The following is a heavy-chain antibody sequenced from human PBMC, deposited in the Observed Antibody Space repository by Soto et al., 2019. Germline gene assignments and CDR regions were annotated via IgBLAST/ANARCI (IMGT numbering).Heavy chain of an antibody. CDR1: GYTLTELS. J-gene: IGHJ4*02. CDR3: ATDTRGYSYGDFDY. V-gene: IGHV1-24*01. CDR2: FDPEDGET. Sequence: QVQLVQSGAEVKKPGASVKVSCKVSGYTLTELSMHWVRQAPGKGLEWMGGFDPEDGETIYAQKFQGRVSMTEDTSTDSAYLELSSLRSEDTAVYYCATDTRGYSYGDFDYWGQGTLVTVSS. D-gene: IGHD5-18*01.